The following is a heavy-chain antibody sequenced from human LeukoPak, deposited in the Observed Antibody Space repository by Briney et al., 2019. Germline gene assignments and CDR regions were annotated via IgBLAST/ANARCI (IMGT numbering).Heavy chain of an antibody. D-gene: IGHD3-10*01. CDR1: GFTFSSYS. CDR2: ISSSSSYV. CDR3: ARDGKFITMVRGTHRAFDI. Sequence: GSLRLSCAASGFTFSSYSMNWVRQAPGKGLEWVSSISSSSSYVYYADSVKGRFTISRDNAKNSLYLQMNSLRAEDTAVYYCARDGKFITMVRGTHRAFDIWGQGTMVTVSS. J-gene: IGHJ3*02. V-gene: IGHV3-21*01.